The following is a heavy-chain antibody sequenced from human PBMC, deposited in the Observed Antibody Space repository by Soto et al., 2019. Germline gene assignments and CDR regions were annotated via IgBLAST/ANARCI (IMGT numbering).Heavy chain of an antibody. J-gene: IGHJ5*02. Sequence: QVQLQESGPGLVKPSQTLSLTCTVSGGSISSGGYYWSWIRQHPGKGLEWIGYIYYSGSTYYNPYLKIRVTKTVDTYKNQITLKLSSVTAADTSVYYGARGPYYYDSSGYVRFDPWGQRTLVTVSS. CDR3: ARGPYYYDSSGYVRFDP. V-gene: IGHV4-31*03. CDR1: GGSISSGGYY. CDR2: IYYSGST. D-gene: IGHD3-22*01.